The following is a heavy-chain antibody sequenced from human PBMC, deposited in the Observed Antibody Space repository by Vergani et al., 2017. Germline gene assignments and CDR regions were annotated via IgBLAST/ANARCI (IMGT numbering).Heavy chain of an antibody. CDR2: ISSSSSTI. D-gene: IGHD4-23*01. CDR3: AKARGTLVTTYDY. V-gene: IGHV3-48*01. J-gene: IGHJ4*02. Sequence: VQLVESGGGVVQPGGSLRLSCAASGFTFSSYSMNWVRQAPGKGLEWVSYISSSSSTIYYADSVKGRFTISRDNAKNSLYLQMNSLRAEDTAVYYCAKARGTLVTTYDYWGQGTLVTVSS. CDR1: GFTFSSYS.